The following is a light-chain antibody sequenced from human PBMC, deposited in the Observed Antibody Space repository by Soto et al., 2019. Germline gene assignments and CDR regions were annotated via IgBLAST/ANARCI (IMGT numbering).Light chain of an antibody. CDR2: KAS. Sequence: DIQLTQSPSTLSASVGDRVTITCRASQSLTSWLAWYQQKPGRAPKLLIYKASSLESGVPSRFGGSGSGTEFTLIIKSVQPEDFATYYCQQYNGHPFTFGPGTKVEIK. J-gene: IGKJ3*01. V-gene: IGKV1-5*03. CDR3: QQYNGHPFT. CDR1: QSLTSW.